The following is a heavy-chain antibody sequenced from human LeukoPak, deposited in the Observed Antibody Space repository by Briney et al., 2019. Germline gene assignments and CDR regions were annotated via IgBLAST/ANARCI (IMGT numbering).Heavy chain of an antibody. V-gene: IGHV3-30*18. J-gene: IGHJ4*02. D-gene: IGHD6-19*01. CDR3: AKDHKQWLVRGPLFY. CDR2: ISYDGSNK. CDR1: GFTFSSYG. Sequence: GGSLRLSCAASGFTFSSYGMHWVRQAPGKGLGWVAVISYDGSNKYYADSVKGRFTISRDNSKNTLYLQMNSLRAEDTAVYYCAKDHKQWLVRGPLFYWGQGTLVTVSS.